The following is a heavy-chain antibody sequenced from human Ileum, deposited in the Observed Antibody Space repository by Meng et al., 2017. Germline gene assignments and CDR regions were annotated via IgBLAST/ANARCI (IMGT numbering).Heavy chain of an antibody. D-gene: IGHD1-26*01. Sequence: QLQLMQWGAGMLKPSETLSLTCNVYGDSFTDYYWNWIRQPPGTGLEWIGEIHYSGSTNYNPSLESRVTISEDTSQKQFSLRLSSVTAADTAVYYCARRIRGGSYLGWGQGTLVTVSS. CDR2: IHYSGST. CDR3: ARRIRGGSYLG. CDR1: GDSFTDYY. V-gene: IGHV4-34*01. J-gene: IGHJ4*02.